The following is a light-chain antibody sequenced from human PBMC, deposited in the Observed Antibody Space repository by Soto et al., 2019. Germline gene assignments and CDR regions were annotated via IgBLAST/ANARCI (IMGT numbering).Light chain of an antibody. CDR2: GAS. Sequence: DIQMTQSPSSLPASVGDRVTITCRTSQSINTYLNWYQQKPGKDPKLLIHGASSLHSGIPLRFSGSGSGTDFTLSITTLQPEDFATYYCQESYSFLWGTCGQGTKVDIK. V-gene: IGKV1-39*01. CDR1: QSINTY. CDR3: QESYSFLWGT. J-gene: IGKJ1*01.